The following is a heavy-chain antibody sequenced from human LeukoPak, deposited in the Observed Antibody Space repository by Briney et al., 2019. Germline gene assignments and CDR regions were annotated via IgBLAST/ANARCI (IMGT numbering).Heavy chain of an antibody. V-gene: IGHV4-39*01. CDR3: ARHSITMVQGVPLDY. J-gene: IGHJ4*02. CDR1: GGSISSSSYY. CDR2: IYYSGST. D-gene: IGHD3-10*01. Sequence: SETLSLTCTVSGGSISSSSYYWGWIRQPPGKGLEWIGSIYYSGSTYYNPSLKSRVTISVDTSKNQFSLKLSSVTAADTAVYYCARHSITMVQGVPLDYWGQGTLVTVSS.